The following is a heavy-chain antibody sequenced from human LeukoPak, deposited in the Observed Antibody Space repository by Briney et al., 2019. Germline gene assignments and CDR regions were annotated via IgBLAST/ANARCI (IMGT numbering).Heavy chain of an antibody. J-gene: IGHJ6*03. Sequence: SQTLSLTCTVSGGSLSSGGYYWSWIRQPPGKGLEWIGYIYHSGSTYYNPSLKSRVTISVDKSKNQFSLKLSSVTAADTAVYYCARSPRGYSSSSRGSYYYYYMDVWGKGTTVTVSS. CDR3: ARSPRGYSSSSRGSYYYYYMDV. D-gene: IGHD6-6*01. CDR1: GGSLSSGGYY. CDR2: IYHSGST. V-gene: IGHV4-30-2*01.